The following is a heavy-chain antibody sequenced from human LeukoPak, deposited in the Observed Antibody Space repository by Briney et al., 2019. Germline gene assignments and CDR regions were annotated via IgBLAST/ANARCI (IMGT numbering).Heavy chain of an antibody. Sequence: GGSLRLSCKGSGYSFTSYWVGWVRQIPGKGLEWMGIIYPGDSDTRYSPSFQGQVTISADKSISTAYLQWSSLKASDTAMYYCARRYCSGGSCYYGSGWFDPWGPGTLVTVSS. D-gene: IGHD2-15*01. V-gene: IGHV5-51*01. CDR2: IYPGDSDT. CDR3: ARRYCSGGSCYYGSGWFDP. J-gene: IGHJ5*02. CDR1: GYSFTSYW.